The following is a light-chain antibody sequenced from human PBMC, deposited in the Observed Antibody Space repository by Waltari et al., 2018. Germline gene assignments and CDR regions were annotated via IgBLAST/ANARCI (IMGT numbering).Light chain of an antibody. J-gene: IGKJ1*01. Sequence: TQSPSTLSASVGDRVTITCRASQGVSRYLAWYQQKPGQAPKLLIYGASTRAPGIPDRFTGSGSGTDFSLTISSLEPEDFAIYFCQHYVRLPATFGQGTKVEIK. V-gene: IGKV3D-15*01. CDR2: GAS. CDR3: QHYVRLPAT. CDR1: QGVSRY.